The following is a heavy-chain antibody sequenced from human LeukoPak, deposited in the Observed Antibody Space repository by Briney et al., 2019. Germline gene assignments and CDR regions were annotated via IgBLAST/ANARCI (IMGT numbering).Heavy chain of an antibody. D-gene: IGHD3-9*01. V-gene: IGHV1-18*04. CDR3: ARDKSYYDILTGYYYYYGMDV. Sequence: GASVKVSCKASGYTFTSYGISWVRQAPGRGLEWMGWISAYNGNTDYAQKLQGRVTMTTDTSTGTAYMELRSLRSDDTAVYYCARDKSYYDILTGYYYYYGMDVWGKGTTVTVSS. CDR2: ISAYNGNT. CDR1: GYTFTSYG. J-gene: IGHJ6*04.